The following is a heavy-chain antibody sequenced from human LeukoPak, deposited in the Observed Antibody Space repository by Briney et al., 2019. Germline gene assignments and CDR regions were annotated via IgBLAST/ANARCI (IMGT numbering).Heavy chain of an antibody. CDR3: AGRRGYSSTFDY. CDR2: IDYSGST. D-gene: IGHD6-13*01. CDR1: GDSFSSYY. J-gene: IGHJ4*02. Sequence: PSETLSLTCTVSGDSFSSYYWSWIRQSPGKGLEWIGYIDYSGSTNYNPSLKSRLTMSVDTSKNQFSLKLSSVTAADTAVYFCAGRRGYSSTFDYWGQGALVTVSS. V-gene: IGHV4-59*01.